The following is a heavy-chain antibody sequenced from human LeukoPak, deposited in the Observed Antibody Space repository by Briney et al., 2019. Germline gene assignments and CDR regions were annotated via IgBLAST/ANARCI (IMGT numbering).Heavy chain of an antibody. CDR2: IKQDGSEK. CDR1: GFTFSSYW. V-gene: IGHV3-7*01. CDR3: ARGRGGFGYSYGSGYFDY. D-gene: IGHD5-18*01. Sequence: GGSLRLSCAASGFTFSSYWMSWVRQAPGKELEWVANIKQDGSEKYYVDSVKGRFTISRDNAKNSLYLQMNSLRAEDTAVYYCARGRGGFGYSYGSGYFDYWGQGTLVTVSS. J-gene: IGHJ4*02.